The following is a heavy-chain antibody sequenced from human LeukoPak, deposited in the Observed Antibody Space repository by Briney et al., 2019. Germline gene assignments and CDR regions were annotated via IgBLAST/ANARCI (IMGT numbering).Heavy chain of an antibody. CDR2: IYYSGST. J-gene: IGHJ4*02. Sequence: PSETLSLTCIVSGGSINNYYWSWIRQPPGKGLEYIGYIYYSGSTNYNPSLKSRVTISVDTSKNQVSLKLSSVTAADTAVYYCARQRSSGDFDYWGQGTLVTVSS. CDR1: GGSINNYY. D-gene: IGHD2-15*01. CDR3: ARQRSSGDFDY. V-gene: IGHV4-59*08.